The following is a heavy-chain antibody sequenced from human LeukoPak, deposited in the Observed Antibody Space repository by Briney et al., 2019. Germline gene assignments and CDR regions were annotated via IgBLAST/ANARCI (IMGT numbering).Heavy chain of an antibody. CDR3: ATTWYYDSRGYLFDD. J-gene: IGHJ4*01. Sequence: PSETLSLTCSVSGVPISTYYWSWLRQSPGKGLEWIAYVYYNGDIMYNPSLKSRVTISLDTPKSQFSLSMTSVTAADTAVYFCATTWYYDSRGYLFDDWGHGTLVTVSS. CDR2: VYYNGDI. CDR1: GVPISTYY. D-gene: IGHD3-22*01. V-gene: IGHV4-59*01.